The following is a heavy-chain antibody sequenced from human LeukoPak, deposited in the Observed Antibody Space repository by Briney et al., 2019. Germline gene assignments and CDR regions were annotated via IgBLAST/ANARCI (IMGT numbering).Heavy chain of an antibody. Sequence: SQTLSLTCTVSGGSVTSGNYYWSWIRQPPGKGLEWIGYIYYSGSTNYNPSLKSRVTISVDTSKNQFSLKLSSVTAADTAVYYCARVVSSTWYDTFDIWGQGTMVTVSS. D-gene: IGHD6-13*01. CDR2: IYYSGST. CDR1: GGSVTSGNYY. J-gene: IGHJ3*02. V-gene: IGHV4-61*01. CDR3: ARVVSSTWYDTFDI.